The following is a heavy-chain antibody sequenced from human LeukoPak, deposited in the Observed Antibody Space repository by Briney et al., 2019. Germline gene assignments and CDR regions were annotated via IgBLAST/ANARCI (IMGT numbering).Heavy chain of an antibody. V-gene: IGHV3-74*01. CDR1: GFTLSSYW. Sequence: GGSLRLSCATSGFTLSSYWMHWVRQVPGKGLEWLSRINNDGVSTSYADSVKGRFTIARDNAKNTLYLRMNSLRAEDTAIYYCARKPLSGGYGGTIDYWGQGTLVTVSS. CDR2: INNDGVST. CDR3: ARKPLSGGYGGTIDY. J-gene: IGHJ4*02. D-gene: IGHD5-12*01.